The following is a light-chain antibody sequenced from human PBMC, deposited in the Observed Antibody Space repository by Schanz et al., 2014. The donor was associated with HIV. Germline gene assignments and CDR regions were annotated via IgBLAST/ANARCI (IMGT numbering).Light chain of an antibody. CDR2: EGS. CDR1: SSDVGGYNY. J-gene: IGLJ3*02. Sequence: QSALTQPASVSGSPGQSITISCTGTSSDVGGYNYVSWYQQHPGKAPKLMIYEGSKRPSGVSNRFSGSKSGNTASLTISGLQAGDEADYYCGSYTTATTWVFGGGTKLTVL. V-gene: IGLV2-14*01. CDR3: GSYTTATTWV.